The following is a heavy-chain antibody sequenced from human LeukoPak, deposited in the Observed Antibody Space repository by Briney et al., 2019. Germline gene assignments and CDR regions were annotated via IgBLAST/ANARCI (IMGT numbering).Heavy chain of an antibody. CDR2: ISYDGSNK. V-gene: IGHV3-30-3*01. CDR1: GFTFSSYA. D-gene: IGHD3-10*01. J-gene: IGHJ4*02. Sequence: GGSLRLSCAASGFTFSSYAMHWVRQAPGKGLEWVAVISYDGSNKYYADSVQGRFTISRDNSKNTLYLQMNSLRAEDTAVYYCAKGAGYYGSVSSIDYWGQGTLVTVSS. CDR3: AKGAGYYGSVSSIDY.